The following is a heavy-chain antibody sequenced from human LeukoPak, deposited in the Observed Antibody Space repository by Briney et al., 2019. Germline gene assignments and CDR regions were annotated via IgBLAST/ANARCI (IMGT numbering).Heavy chain of an antibody. CDR2: IIPIFGTA. CDR3: ARGVRIAGPFDY. D-gene: IGHD6-13*01. V-gene: IGHV1-69*06. CDR1: GGTFSSYA. Sequence: RASVKVSCKASGGTFSSYAISWVRQAPGQGLEWMGGIIPIFGTANYAQKFQGRVTITADKSTSTAYMELSSLRSEDTAVYYCARGVRIAGPFDYWGQGTLVTVSS. J-gene: IGHJ4*02.